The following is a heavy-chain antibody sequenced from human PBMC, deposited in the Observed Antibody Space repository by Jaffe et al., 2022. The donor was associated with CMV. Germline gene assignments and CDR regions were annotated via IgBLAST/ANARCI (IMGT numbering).Heavy chain of an antibody. CDR3: ARDFGTTVVNPPYWYFDL. CDR1: GYTFTGYY. V-gene: IGHV1-2*04. J-gene: IGHJ2*01. CDR2: INPNSGGT. D-gene: IGHD4-17*01. Sequence: QVQLVQSGAEVKKPGASVKVSCKASGYTFTGYYMHWVRQAPGQGLEWMGWINPNSGGTNYAQKFQGWVTMTRDTSISTAYMELSRLRSDDTAVYYCARDFGTTVVNPPYWYFDLWGRGTLVTVSS.